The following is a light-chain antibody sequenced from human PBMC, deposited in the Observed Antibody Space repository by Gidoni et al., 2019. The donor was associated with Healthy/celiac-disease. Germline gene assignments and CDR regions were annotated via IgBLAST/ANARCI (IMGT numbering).Light chain of an antibody. CDR2: QDS. CDR3: QAWDSSTGGV. CDR1: KLGDKY. Sequence: SYELTQPPSVSVFPGQTASITCSGDKLGDKYACWYQQKPGQSPVLVIYQDSKGPSGIPERFSGSNSGNTATLTISGTQAMDEADYYCQAWDSSTGGVFGTGTKVTVL. J-gene: IGLJ1*01. V-gene: IGLV3-1*01.